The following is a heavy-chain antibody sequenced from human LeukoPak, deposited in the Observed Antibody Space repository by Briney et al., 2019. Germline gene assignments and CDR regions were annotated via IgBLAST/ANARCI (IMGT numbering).Heavy chain of an antibody. CDR1: GYTFTSYD. CDR3: ARGRFLEWLLDAFDI. J-gene: IGHJ3*02. CDR2: MNPNSGNT. Sequence: ASVKVSCKASGYTFTSYDISWVRQATGQGLEWMGWMNPNSGNTGYAQKFQGRVTMTRNTSISTAYMELSSLRSEDTAVYYCARGRFLEWLLDAFDIWGQGTMVTVSS. V-gene: IGHV1-8*01. D-gene: IGHD3-3*01.